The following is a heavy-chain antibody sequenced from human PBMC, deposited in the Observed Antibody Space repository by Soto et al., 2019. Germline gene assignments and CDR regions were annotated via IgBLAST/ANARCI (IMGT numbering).Heavy chain of an antibody. CDR2: IYPGDSDT. Sequence: EXLKIHCRSSGYXFTSYWILRVRQMQGKGLEWMGIIYPGDSDTRYSPSFQGQVTISADKYISTAYLQWSSLKAPDNAMYYCARLGAVACPFDYWGQGTLGPVSS. CDR3: ARLGAVACPFDY. D-gene: IGHD6-19*01. V-gene: IGHV5-51*01. CDR1: GYXFTSYW. J-gene: IGHJ4*02.